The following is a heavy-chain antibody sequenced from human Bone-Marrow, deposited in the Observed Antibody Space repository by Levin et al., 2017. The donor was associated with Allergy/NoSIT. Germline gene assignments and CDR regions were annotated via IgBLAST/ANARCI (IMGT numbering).Heavy chain of an antibody. J-gene: IGHJ6*02. CDR1: GGSFSSNTW. CDR2: VSHSGST. V-gene: IGHV4-4*02. Sequence: KTSETLSLTCAVSGGSFSSNTWWSWVRQPPEKGLEWIGEVSHSGSTHYNPSLQSRVTISVDKSKNHFSLSLSSVTAADTAAYYCASRPIYSGSNLYYYGMDVWGQGTTVTVSS. D-gene: IGHD2-15*01. CDR3: ASRPIYSGSNLYYYGMDV.